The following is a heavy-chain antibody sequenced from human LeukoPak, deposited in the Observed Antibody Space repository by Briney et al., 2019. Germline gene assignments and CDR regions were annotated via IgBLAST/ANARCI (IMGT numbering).Heavy chain of an antibody. CDR1: GFTFSSNW. CDR2: IDSDGSST. V-gene: IGHV3-74*01. D-gene: IGHD6-19*01. Sequence: PGGSLRLSCAASGFTFSSNWMHWVRQAPGKGLVWVSRIDSDGSSTTYADSVKGRFTISRDNAENTLYLQMNSLGAEDTAVYYCARAAYSSGWYNYFDDWGQGTLVTVSS. J-gene: IGHJ4*02. CDR3: ARAAYSSGWYNYFDD.